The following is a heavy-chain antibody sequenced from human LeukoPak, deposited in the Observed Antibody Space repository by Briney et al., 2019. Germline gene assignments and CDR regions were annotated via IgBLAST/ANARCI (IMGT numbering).Heavy chain of an antibody. Sequence: GGSLRLSCATSGFTFSNAWMNWVRQAPGKGLEWVGRIRSNSDGGTIDYAAPVKGRFSLSRNDSKTTLYLQMNSLQTEDTAVYYCATDFYDSTWGQGTLVTVSS. CDR1: GFTFSNAW. CDR3: ATDFYDST. J-gene: IGHJ5*02. V-gene: IGHV3-15*07. CDR2: IRSNSDGGTI. D-gene: IGHD3-22*01.